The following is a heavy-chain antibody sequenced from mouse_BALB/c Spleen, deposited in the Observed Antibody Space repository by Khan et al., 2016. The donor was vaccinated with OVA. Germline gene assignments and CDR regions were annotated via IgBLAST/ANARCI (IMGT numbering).Heavy chain of an antibody. Sequence: EVELVESGGDFVRPGGSLKLSCAASGFTFSTYGMSWVRPTPDKKLEWVATLNTGGAYTYYPASVKGRFTISRDNAKNTLYLQLSSLKSEDTAIYYCARLAYYYNSEGFAYWGQGTLVTVSA. V-gene: IGHV5-6*01. D-gene: IGHD1-1*01. J-gene: IGHJ3*01. CDR1: GFTFSTYG. CDR3: ARLAYYYNSEGFAY. CDR2: LNTGGAYT.